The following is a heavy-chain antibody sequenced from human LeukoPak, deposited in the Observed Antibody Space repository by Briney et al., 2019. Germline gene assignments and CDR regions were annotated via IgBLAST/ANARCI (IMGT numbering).Heavy chain of an antibody. CDR3: AKDGGGYCNNSSC. Sequence: GGSLRLSCAASGFTFSNYAMSWVRQAPGKGLKCVSAISDSGDKTDYADSVRGRFTIYRDNSKDTLYLQMNSLGAADTAVYYCAKDGGGYCNNSSCWGQGTLVTVSS. CDR1: GFTFSNYA. D-gene: IGHD2-2*01. CDR2: ISDSGDKT. J-gene: IGHJ4*02. V-gene: IGHV3-23*01.